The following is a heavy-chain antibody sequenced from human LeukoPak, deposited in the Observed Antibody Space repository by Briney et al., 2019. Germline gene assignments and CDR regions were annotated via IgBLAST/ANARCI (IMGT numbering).Heavy chain of an antibody. V-gene: IGHV3-48*01. J-gene: IGHJ4*02. CDR2: ITLSSTAI. D-gene: IGHD5-12*01. CDR3: ARGPSGYHNT. CDR1: GFTFSTYN. Sequence: PGGSLRLSCVASGFTFSTYNMNWVRQAPGKGLEWVAYITLSSTAIYYADSVKGRFTISRDNAKNSLYLQMNSLRAEDTAVYYCARGPSGYHNTGGQGTLVTVSS.